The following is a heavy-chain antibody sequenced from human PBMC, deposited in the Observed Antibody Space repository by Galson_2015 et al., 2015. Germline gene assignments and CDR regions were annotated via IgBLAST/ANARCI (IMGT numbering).Heavy chain of an antibody. CDR3: ASFGYSSGWYRRDAFDI. CDR1: GFTFSSYS. Sequence: SLRLSCAASGFTFSSYSMNWVRQAPGKGLEWVSSISSSSSYIYYADSVKGRFTISRDNAKNSLYLQMNSLRAEDTAVYYCASFGYSSGWYRRDAFDIWGQGTMVTVSS. V-gene: IGHV3-21*01. J-gene: IGHJ3*02. D-gene: IGHD6-19*01. CDR2: ISSSSSYI.